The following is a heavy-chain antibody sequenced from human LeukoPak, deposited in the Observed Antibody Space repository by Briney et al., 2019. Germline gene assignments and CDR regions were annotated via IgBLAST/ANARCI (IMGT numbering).Heavy chain of an antibody. CDR2: INRSGST. Sequence: PSETLSLTCAIYGGSFSGYYWSWIRQPPAKGLERIGEINRSGSTNYNPSLKSRVTISVDTSKNQFSLKVSSVTAADTAVYYCASVTITAAGRNWFDPWGQGTLVTVSS. D-gene: IGHD6-13*01. CDR1: GGSFSGYY. CDR3: ASVTITAAGRNWFDP. J-gene: IGHJ5*02. V-gene: IGHV4-34*01.